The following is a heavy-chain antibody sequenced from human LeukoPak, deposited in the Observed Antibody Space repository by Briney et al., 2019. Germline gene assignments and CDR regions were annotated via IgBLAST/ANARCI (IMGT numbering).Heavy chain of an antibody. CDR1: GYTFTSYY. J-gene: IGHJ3*02. CDR2: INPSGGST. V-gene: IGHV1-46*01. D-gene: IGHD3-22*01. CDR3: ARGLGGVFDYDSSGPYDAFDI. Sequence: GASVKVSCKASGYTFTSYYMHWVRQAPGQGLEWMGIINPSGGSTSYAQKFQGRVTMTRDTSTSTVYMELSSLRSEDTAVYYCARGLGGVFDYDSSGPYDAFDIWGQGTMVTVSS.